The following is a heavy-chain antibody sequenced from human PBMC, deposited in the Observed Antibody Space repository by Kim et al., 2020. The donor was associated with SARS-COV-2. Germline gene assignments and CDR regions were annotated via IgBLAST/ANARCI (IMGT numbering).Heavy chain of an antibody. CDR1: GFTFSSYS. CDR2: ICSSSSYI. CDR3: GRADSSGYFDY. V-gene: IGHV3-21*01. D-gene: IGHD3-22*01. Sequence: GGSLRLSCAASGFTFSSYSMNWVRQAPGKGLEGVASICSSSSYIYYADLEKGRFTIARDNPKNSLYLQMNILSAEDTAVYYCGRADSSGYFDYWGQGTLVTVSS. J-gene: IGHJ4*02.